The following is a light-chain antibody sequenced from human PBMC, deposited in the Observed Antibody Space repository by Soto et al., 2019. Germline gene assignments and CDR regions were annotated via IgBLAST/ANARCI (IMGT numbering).Light chain of an antibody. CDR1: QSVNSD. J-gene: IGKJ1*01. CDR3: QQYKNWPQT. Sequence: EVVLTQSPGTLSLSLGERATLSCRASQSVNSDLAWYQQKPGQAPRLLIYGASTRATGIPARFSGSGSGTEFTLTISSLQSEDFAVYYCQQYKNWPQTFGQGTKVDIK. V-gene: IGKV3-15*01. CDR2: GAS.